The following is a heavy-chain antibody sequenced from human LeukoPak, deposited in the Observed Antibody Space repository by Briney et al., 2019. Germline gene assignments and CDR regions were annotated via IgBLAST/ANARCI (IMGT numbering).Heavy chain of an antibody. V-gene: IGHV3-20*04. D-gene: IGHD6-6*01. CDR2: IDWNGGST. Sequence: GGSLRLSCAASRFTFDDYGMSWVRQAPGKGLEWVSGIDWNGGSTGYADSVKGRFTISRDNAKNSLYLKMNSLRAEDTALYYCARARGSSTTYYYHYMDVWGKGTTVTVSS. CDR1: RFTFDDYG. CDR3: ARARGSSTTYYYHYMDV. J-gene: IGHJ6*03.